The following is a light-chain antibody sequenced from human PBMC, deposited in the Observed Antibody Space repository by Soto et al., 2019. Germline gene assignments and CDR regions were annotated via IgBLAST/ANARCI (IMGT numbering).Light chain of an antibody. CDR1: SGSFASNY. Sequence: NFMLTQPHSVSESPGKTVTISCTGSSGSFASNYVQWYQQRPGSAPTTVIYEDNQRPSGVPDRFSGSIDSSSNSASLTISGLKTEDEADYYCQSYDVSNQNVLFGGGTKLTVL. J-gene: IGLJ2*01. CDR2: EDN. CDR3: QSYDVSNQNVL. V-gene: IGLV6-57*02.